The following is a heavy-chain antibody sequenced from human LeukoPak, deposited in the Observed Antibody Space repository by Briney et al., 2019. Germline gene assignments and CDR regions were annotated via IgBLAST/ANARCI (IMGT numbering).Heavy chain of an antibody. CDR2: IYSGGSP. V-gene: IGHV3-66*01. Sequence: GGSLRLSCAASGFTVSSTYMCWVRQAPGKGLEWVSLIYSGGSPYYADSVKGRFTISRDNSKNTLFLQMNSLRAEDTAVYYGARGSEVRGVFHFDYWGQGTLVTVSS. CDR1: GFTVSSTY. D-gene: IGHD3-10*01. J-gene: IGHJ4*02. CDR3: ARGSEVRGVFHFDY.